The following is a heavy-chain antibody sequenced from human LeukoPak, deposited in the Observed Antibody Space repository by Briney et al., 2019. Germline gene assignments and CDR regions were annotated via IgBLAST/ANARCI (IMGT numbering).Heavy chain of an antibody. J-gene: IGHJ1*01. CDR3: VRDFSTVTTAYLHH. CDR1: GFTVSSNY. Sequence: GGSLRLSCAASGFTVSSNYMSWVRQAPGKGLEWVSVISGSGGSTYYADSVKGRFTIFGDDAKNSLFLQMDSLRVEDTAMYYCVRDFSTVTTAYLHHWGQGTLLTVSS. CDR2: ISGSGGST. D-gene: IGHD4-17*01. V-gene: IGHV3-53*01.